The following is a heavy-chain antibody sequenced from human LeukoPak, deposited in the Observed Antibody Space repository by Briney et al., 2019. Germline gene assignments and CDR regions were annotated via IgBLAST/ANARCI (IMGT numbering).Heavy chain of an antibody. D-gene: IGHD3-22*01. CDR3: ATLGEYYDSSGYYYN. CDR2: IYHSGSGST. CDR1: GGSISSGGHS. V-gene: IGHV4-30-2*01. J-gene: IGHJ4*02. Sequence: PSETLSPTCTVSGGSISSGGHSWSWIRQPPGKGLEWIGYIYHSGSGSTYYNPSLKSRVTIDKSKNQFSLKLNSVTAADTAVYYCATLGEYYDSSGYYYNWGQGTLVTVSS.